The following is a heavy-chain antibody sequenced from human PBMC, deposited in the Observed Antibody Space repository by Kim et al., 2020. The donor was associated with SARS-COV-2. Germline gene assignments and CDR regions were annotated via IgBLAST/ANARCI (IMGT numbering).Heavy chain of an antibody. CDR2: IKQDGSEK. CDR1: GFTFSSYW. D-gene: IGHD3-10*01. J-gene: IGHJ6*02. V-gene: IGHV3-7*03. Sequence: GGSLRLSCAASGFTFSSYWMSWVRQAPGKGLEWVANIKQDGSEKYYVDSVKGRFTISRDNAKNSLYLQMNSLRAEDTAVYYCARDGGAQPLYGMDVWGQGTTVTVSS. CDR3: ARDGGAQPLYGMDV.